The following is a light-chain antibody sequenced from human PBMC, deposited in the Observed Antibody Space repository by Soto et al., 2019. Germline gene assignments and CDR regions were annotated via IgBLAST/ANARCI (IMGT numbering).Light chain of an antibody. CDR2: DAS. CDR1: QSISSW. J-gene: IGKJ1*01. V-gene: IGKV1-5*01. CDR3: QQYNSYRWT. Sequence: DIQMTQSPSTLAASVGARVPITCRASQSISSWVAWYQQKPGKAPKLLIYDASSLKSGVPFRFSGSGSGTEFTLTISSLQPDDFATYYCQQYNSYRWTFGQGTKVDIK.